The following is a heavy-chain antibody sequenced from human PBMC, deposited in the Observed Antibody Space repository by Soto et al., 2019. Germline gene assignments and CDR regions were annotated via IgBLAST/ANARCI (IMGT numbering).Heavy chain of an antibody. D-gene: IGHD2-21*01. V-gene: IGHV3-15*01. CDR3: TTDSPQGEKGT. CDR2: IKSKTDGGTT. J-gene: IGHJ5*02. CDR1: GFTFSNAW. Sequence: EVQLVESGGGLVKPGGSLRLSCAASGFTFSNAWMSWVGQAPGKGLEWVGRIKSKTDGGTTDYAAPVKGRFTISRDDSKNTLYLQMNSLKTEDTAVYYCTTDSPQGEKGTWGQGTLVTVSS.